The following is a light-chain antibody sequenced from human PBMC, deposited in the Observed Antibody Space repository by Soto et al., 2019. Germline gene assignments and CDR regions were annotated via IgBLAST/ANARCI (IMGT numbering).Light chain of an antibody. CDR2: GAS. V-gene: IGKV3-15*01. CDR3: HQYNNWPRT. Sequence: EVVMTQSPATLSVSPGERGTIYCRASQSVSTNLAWYQQKRGQAPRLLSYGASTRASGIPVRFSGSGSGTEFTLTISSLQSEDFAVYYCHQYNNWPRTFGQGTKV. CDR1: QSVSTN. J-gene: IGKJ1*01.